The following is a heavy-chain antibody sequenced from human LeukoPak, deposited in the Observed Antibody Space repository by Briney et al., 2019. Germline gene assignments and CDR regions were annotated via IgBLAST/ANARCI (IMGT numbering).Heavy chain of an antibody. J-gene: IGHJ6*03. CDR3: ARGLSSGSGRRYYYYMDV. D-gene: IGHD3-10*01. Sequence: ASVKVSCKASGYTFTSYGISWVRQAPGQGLEWMGWISAYNGNTNYAQKLQGRVTMTTDTSTSTAYMELRSLRSEDTAVYYCARGLSSGSGRRYYYYMDVWGKGTTVTISS. CDR2: ISAYNGNT. CDR1: GYTFTSYG. V-gene: IGHV1-18*01.